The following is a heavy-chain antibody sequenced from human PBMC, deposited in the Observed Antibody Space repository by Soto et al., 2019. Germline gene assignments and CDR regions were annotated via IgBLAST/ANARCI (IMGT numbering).Heavy chain of an antibody. CDR3: ARDRGWLQLDY. J-gene: IGHJ4*02. CDR1: GFTFSSYA. CDR2: ISYDQSSK. D-gene: IGHD5-12*01. Sequence: QVQLVESGGGVVQPGQSLRLSCADSGFTFSSYAIHWVRQAPGKGLEWVAVISYDQSSKHYADSVKGRFTISRDNSKSTLYLQMNSLRAEDTAVYYCARDRGWLQLDYWGQGILVTVSS. V-gene: IGHV3-30-3*01.